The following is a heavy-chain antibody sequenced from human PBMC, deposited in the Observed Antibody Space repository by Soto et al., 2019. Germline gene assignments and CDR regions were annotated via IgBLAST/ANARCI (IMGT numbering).Heavy chain of an antibody. Sequence: SETLSLTCTVSGGSISSSSYYWGWIRQPPGKGLEWIGSIYYSGSTYYNQSLKSRVTISVDTSKNQFSLKLSSVTAADTAVYYCARQWYGDYEYWGQGTLVTVSS. CDR3: ARQWYGDYEY. J-gene: IGHJ4*02. D-gene: IGHD4-17*01. CDR1: GGSISSSSYY. CDR2: IYYSGST. V-gene: IGHV4-39*01.